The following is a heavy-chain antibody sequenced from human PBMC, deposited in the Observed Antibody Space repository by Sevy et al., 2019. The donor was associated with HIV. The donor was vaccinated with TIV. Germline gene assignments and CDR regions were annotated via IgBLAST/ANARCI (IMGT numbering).Heavy chain of an antibody. D-gene: IGHD2-8*01. CDR1: EFTVSTVY. CDR3: TRNGGAFDNGFDP. Sequence: GGSLRLSCAASEFTVSTVYINWLRQAPGKGLEWVSVIYSGGGTYYADSVKGRFTISRDNAKNSLNLQMNSLRAEDTAVYYCTRNGGAFDNGFDPWGQGTLVTVSS. J-gene: IGHJ5*02. CDR2: IYSGGGT. V-gene: IGHV3-53*01.